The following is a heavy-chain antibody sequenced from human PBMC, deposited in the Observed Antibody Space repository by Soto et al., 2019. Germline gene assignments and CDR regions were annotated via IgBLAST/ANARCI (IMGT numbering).Heavy chain of an antibody. V-gene: IGHV5-10-1*01. CDR3: ARLCGDYVDYYYGMHV. Sequence: GESLKISCKGSGYSFTSYWISWVRQMPGKGLEWMGRIDPSDSYTNYSPSFQGHVTISADKSISTAYLQWSSLKASDTAMYYCARLCGDYVDYYYGMHVWGQGTTVTVSS. D-gene: IGHD4-17*01. CDR1: GYSFTSYW. CDR2: IDPSDSYT. J-gene: IGHJ6*02.